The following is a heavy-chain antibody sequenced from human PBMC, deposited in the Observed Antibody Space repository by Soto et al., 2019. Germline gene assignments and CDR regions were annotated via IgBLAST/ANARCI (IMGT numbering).Heavy chain of an antibody. V-gene: IGHV1-3*01. Sequence: ASLKVSCKASGYTFTAHAMHWVRQAPGQRLEWMGWINAGNGNTKYSQKFQGRVTITRDTSASTAYMELSSLGSEDTAVYYCASSRITMVPYGMDVWGQGTTVNVSS. CDR3: ASSRITMVPYGMDV. CDR1: GYTFTAHA. CDR2: INAGNGNT. D-gene: IGHD3-10*01. J-gene: IGHJ6*02.